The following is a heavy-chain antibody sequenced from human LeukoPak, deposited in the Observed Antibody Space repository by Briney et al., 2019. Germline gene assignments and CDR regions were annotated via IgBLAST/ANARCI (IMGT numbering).Heavy chain of an antibody. V-gene: IGHV3-66*01. CDR3: ARDTGSGWQHDY. Sequence: AGGSLRLSCAGSGFSVSTNYMSWVRQAPGKGLEGVSVIFSGGSTFYADSVKGRFTISRDNSKNTLYLQMNSLSADDTAVYYCARDTGSGWQHDYWGQGTLVTVSS. CDR1: GFSVSTNY. J-gene: IGHJ4*02. D-gene: IGHD6-19*01. CDR2: IFSGGST.